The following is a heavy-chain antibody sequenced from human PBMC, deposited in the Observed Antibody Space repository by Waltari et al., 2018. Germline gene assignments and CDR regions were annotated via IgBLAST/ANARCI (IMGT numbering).Heavy chain of an antibody. Sequence: QVQLQESGPGLVKPSETLSLTCTVSGGSVGSGSYFWSWIRQPPGKGLEWIGYIYHSGSTKYNPTLKSRVTISLDTSKNQFSLKVTSVTAADTAVYFCARESVGGSYYGNYFDYWGQGTLVIVSS. V-gene: IGHV4-61*01. J-gene: IGHJ4*02. CDR3: ARESVGGSYYGNYFDY. CDR1: GGSVGSGSYF. D-gene: IGHD1-26*01. CDR2: IYHSGST.